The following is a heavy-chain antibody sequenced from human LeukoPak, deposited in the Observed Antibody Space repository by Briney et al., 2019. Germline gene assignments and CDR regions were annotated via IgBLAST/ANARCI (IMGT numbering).Heavy chain of an antibody. V-gene: IGHV4-61*01. CDR2: IHNSGST. CDR1: GDSVSSDSYY. J-gene: IGHJ5*02. D-gene: IGHD4-17*01. Sequence: SETLSLTCKVSGDSVSSDSYYWSWIRQPPGQGREWIGYIHNSGSTKYNASLKSRLTISVDTSKNQFSLEVTSVTAADTAVYYCARTTYGDYNWFDPWGQGTLVTVSS. CDR3: ARTTYGDYNWFDP.